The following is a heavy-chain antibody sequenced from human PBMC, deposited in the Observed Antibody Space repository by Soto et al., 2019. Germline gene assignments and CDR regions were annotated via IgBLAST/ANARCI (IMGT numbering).Heavy chain of an antibody. CDR2: ISYDGSHK. D-gene: IGHD4-4*01. CDR1: GFTFSNYG. V-gene: IGHV3-30*18. J-gene: IGHJ6*02. CDR3: AKRRGDHSNYSWGIDV. Sequence: QVQLVESGGGMVQPGRSLRLSCAASGFTFSNYGIHWVRQAPGKGLVWVTVISYDGSHKYYADSVKGRFTISRDNSKNTVYLEMNSLRDEDTAVYYCAKRRGDHSNYSWGIDVWGQGTTVTVSS.